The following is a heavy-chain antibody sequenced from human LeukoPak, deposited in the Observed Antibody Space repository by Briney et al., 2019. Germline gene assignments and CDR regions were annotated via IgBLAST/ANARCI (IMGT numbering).Heavy chain of an antibody. D-gene: IGHD5-18*01. V-gene: IGHV3-15*01. Sequence: GGSLRLSCAASGFTFSNAWMSWVRQAPGKGLEWVGRIKRKTDGGTTDYAAPVRGRFTISRDDSKNTIYLQMSSLRTEDTAIYYCTTAITVGYWHDYWGQGTLVTVSS. CDR1: GFTFSNAW. CDR3: TTAITVGYWHDY. CDR2: IKRKTDGGTT. J-gene: IGHJ4*02.